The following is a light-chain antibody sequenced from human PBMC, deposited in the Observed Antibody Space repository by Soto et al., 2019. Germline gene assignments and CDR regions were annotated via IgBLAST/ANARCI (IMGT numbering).Light chain of an antibody. J-gene: IGKJ1*01. CDR2: GAS. Sequence: EIVLTQSPGTLCLSPGERATLSCRASQSVSSSYLAWYQQKPGQAPRLLIYGASTRATGIPARFSGSGSGTDFTLTISRLEPEDFAVYYCQQYGSSPTTFGQGTKVDI. CDR1: QSVSSSY. CDR3: QQYGSSPTT. V-gene: IGKV3-20*01.